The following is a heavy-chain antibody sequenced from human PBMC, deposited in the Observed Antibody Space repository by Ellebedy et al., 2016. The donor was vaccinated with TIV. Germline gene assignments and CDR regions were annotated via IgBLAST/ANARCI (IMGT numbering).Heavy chain of an antibody. D-gene: IGHD2-2*01. CDR1: GYSFTSYW. Sequence: GESLKISXKGSGYSFTSYWIGWVRQMPGKGLEWMGIIYPGDSDTRYSPSFQGQVTISADKSISTAYLQWSSLKASDTAMYYCARVKYCSSTSCSLNFVHNWFDPWGQGTLVTVSS. V-gene: IGHV5-51*01. CDR2: IYPGDSDT. J-gene: IGHJ5*02. CDR3: ARVKYCSSTSCSLNFVHNWFDP.